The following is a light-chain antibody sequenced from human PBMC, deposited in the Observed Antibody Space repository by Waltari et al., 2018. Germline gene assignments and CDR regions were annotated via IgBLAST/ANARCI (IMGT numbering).Light chain of an antibody. V-gene: IGLV2-14*03. Sequence: QSALTQPASVSGSPGQSITISCTGTSSDVGAYNYVSWYQQPPGKAPKLMIFYVSNLPSGVSNLFSGAKTRNTASLTISGLQAEYEADYYCSSYISSSTLELFGGGTSLTVL. CDR1: SSDVGAYNY. CDR2: YVS. CDR3: SSYISSSTLEL. J-gene: IGLJ2*01.